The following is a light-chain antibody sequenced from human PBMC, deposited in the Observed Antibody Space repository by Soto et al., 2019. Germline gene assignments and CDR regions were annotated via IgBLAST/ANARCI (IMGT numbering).Light chain of an antibody. J-gene: IGKJ5*01. CDR3: QQYGGSLIT. Sequence: EIVLTQSPGTLSLSPGERATLSCRASQSVSSSYLAWYQQKPGQARRLLIYGASSRATGIPDRFSGSGSGTDFTLTISRLEPEDFAVYYCQQYGGSLITFGQGTRLEIK. CDR2: GAS. CDR1: QSVSSSY. V-gene: IGKV3-20*01.